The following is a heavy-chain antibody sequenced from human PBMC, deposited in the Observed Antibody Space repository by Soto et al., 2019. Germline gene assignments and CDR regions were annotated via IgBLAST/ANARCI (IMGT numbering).Heavy chain of an antibody. Sequence: QVQLVQSGADVKKPGASVMLSCKASGYTFTSYYMHWVRQAPGQGLEWMGITNPDGGSTRYAQKFKGRVTMTRDTSTSTFYMELSSLRSEDTAVYYCAKAPRGGVIITTYSAHIDYWGQGTLVTVSS. CDR1: GYTFTSYY. CDR2: TNPDGGST. V-gene: IGHV1-46*01. D-gene: IGHD3-3*01. J-gene: IGHJ4*02. CDR3: AKAPRGGVIITTYSAHIDY.